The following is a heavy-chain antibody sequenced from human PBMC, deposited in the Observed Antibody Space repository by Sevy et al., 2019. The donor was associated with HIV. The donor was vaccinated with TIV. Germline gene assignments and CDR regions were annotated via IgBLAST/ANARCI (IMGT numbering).Heavy chain of an antibody. CDR3: AREGCTLPHDY. V-gene: IGHV3-23*01. Sequence: GGSLRLSCAASGFTFAKYSMSWVRQAPGKGLEWVSTFSFGCGRINYADSVKGRFTISRDDSKNTLFLQMNSLRAEDTATYFCAREGCTLPHDYWGQVTLVTVSS. D-gene: IGHD2-8*01. J-gene: IGHJ4*02. CDR1: GFTFAKYS. CDR2: FSFGCGRI.